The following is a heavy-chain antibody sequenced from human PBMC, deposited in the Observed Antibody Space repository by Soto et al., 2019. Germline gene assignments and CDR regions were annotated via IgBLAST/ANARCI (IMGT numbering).Heavy chain of an antibody. D-gene: IGHD4-17*01. V-gene: IGHV4-39*01. CDR3: VSQRTTVPTQAYFDY. CDR2: VYYRGRS. CDR1: GGSVTNSSYY. J-gene: IGHJ4*02. Sequence: LSLPCTVSGGSVTNSSYYWGWIRQSPGKGLEWIGSVYYRGRSYSKSSVKSRVTISVDTSKNRFSLSLNSVTASDTAVYFCVSQRTTVPTQAYFDYWGPGALVTVSS.